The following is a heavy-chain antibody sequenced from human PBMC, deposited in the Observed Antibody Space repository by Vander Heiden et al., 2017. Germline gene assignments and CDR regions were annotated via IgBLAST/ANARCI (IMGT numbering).Heavy chain of an antibody. J-gene: IGHJ4*02. CDR1: GGSVRSGSYY. D-gene: IGHD1-26*01. V-gene: IGHV4-61*01. CDR3: ARAVGATLFDY. CDR2: IYYSGST. Sequence: QVQLQESGPGLVKPPETLSLTCTVSGGSVRSGSYYWSWIRQPPGKRLEWIGYIYYSGSTNYNPSLKSRVTISVDTSKNQFSLKLSSVTAADTAVYYCARAVGATLFDYWGQGTLVTVSS.